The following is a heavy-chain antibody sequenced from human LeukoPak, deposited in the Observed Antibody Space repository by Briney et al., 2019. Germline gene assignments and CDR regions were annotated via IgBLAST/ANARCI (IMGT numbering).Heavy chain of an antibody. D-gene: IGHD5-12*01. CDR2: ISGSGGST. CDR1: GVTFSSYX. CDR3: AKERYSGSLFDY. Sequence: SXXASGVTFSSYXMSWVRQAPGXXXXXXSAISGSGGSTYYADSVKGRFTISRDNSKNTLYLQMNSLRAEDTAVYYCAKERYSGSLFDYWGQGTLVTVSS. V-gene: IGHV3-23*01. J-gene: IGHJ4*02.